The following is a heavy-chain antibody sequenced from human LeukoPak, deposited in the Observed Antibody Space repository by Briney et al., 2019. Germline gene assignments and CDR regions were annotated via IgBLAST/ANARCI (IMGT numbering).Heavy chain of an antibody. V-gene: IGHV3-48*03. J-gene: IGHJ4*02. D-gene: IGHD6-13*01. CDR1: EFTFSSFE. Sequence: PGGSPRLSCAASEFTFSSFEMNWVRQAPGKGLEWISYISRSARTTYYADSVKGRFTISRDNAKNSLYLQMHSLRAEDTAIYYCARESLIAAAVDYWGQGTLVTVSS. CDR2: ISRSARTT. CDR3: ARESLIAAAVDY.